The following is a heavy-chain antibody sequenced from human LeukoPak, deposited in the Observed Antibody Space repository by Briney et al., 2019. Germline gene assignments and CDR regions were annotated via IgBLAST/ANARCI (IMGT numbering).Heavy chain of an antibody. CDR3: ARGAPYSHDGSGLYYFDY. Sequence: GGSLRPSCAASGFTFTTYNMNWVRQAPGKGLEWISYYADSVKGRFTISRDNGKNSLFLQMNSLRAEDTAVYYCARGAPYSHDGSGLYYFDYWGQGTLVTVSS. D-gene: IGHD3-22*01. V-gene: IGHV3-48*01. J-gene: IGHJ4*02. CDR1: GFTFTTYN.